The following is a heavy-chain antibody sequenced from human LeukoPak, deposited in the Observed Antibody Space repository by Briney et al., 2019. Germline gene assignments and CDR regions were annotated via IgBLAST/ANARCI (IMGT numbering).Heavy chain of an antibody. CDR1: GFTFDDYA. CDR3: AKDINDFWSGNYFDY. CDR2: ISWNSGSI. V-gene: IGHV3-9*01. D-gene: IGHD3-3*01. J-gene: IGHJ4*02. Sequence: PGGSLRLSCAASGFTFDDYAMHWVRQAPGKGLEWVSGISWNSGSIGYADSVKGRFTISRDNAKNSLHLQMNSLRAEDTALYYCAKDINDFWSGNYFDYWGQGTLVTVSS.